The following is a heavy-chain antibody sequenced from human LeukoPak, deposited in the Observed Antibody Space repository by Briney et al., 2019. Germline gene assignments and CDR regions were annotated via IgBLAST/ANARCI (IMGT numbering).Heavy chain of an antibody. V-gene: IGHV1-18*01. J-gene: IGHJ5*02. Sequence: ASVKVSCKASGYTFTSYGISWVRQAPGQGLEWMGWISAYNGNTNYAQKLQGRVTMTTDTSTSTAYMELRSLRSDDTAVYYCARDLHSSGWYGNWFDPWGQGTLVTVPS. CDR2: ISAYNGNT. CDR3: ARDLHSSGWYGNWFDP. D-gene: IGHD6-19*01. CDR1: GYTFTSYG.